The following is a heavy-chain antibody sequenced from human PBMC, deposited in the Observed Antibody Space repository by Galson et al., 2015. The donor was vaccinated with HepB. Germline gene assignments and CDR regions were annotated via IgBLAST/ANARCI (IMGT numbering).Heavy chain of an antibody. J-gene: IGHJ4*02. CDR1: GFTFSSYG. Sequence: SLRLSCAASGFTFSSYGMHWVRQAPGKGLEWVAVIWYDGSNKYYADSVKGRFTISRDNSKNTLYLQMNSLRAEDTAVYYCARTQGDSSSWYRGFDYWGQGTLVTVSS. CDR2: IWYDGSNK. D-gene: IGHD6-13*01. V-gene: IGHV3-33*01. CDR3: ARTQGDSSSWYRGFDY.